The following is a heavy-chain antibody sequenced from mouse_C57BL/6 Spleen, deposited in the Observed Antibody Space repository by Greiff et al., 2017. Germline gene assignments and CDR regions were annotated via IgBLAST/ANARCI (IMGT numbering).Heavy chain of an antibody. D-gene: IGHD1-1*01. J-gene: IGHJ4*01. V-gene: IGHV1-39*01. CDR2: INPNYGTT. CDR3: ARSDYYGSSLYYAMDY. Sequence: EVQRVESGPELVKPGASVKISCKASGYSFTDYNMNWVKQSNGKSLGWIGVINPNYGTTSYNQKFKGKATLTVDQSSSTAYMQLNSLTSEDSAVYYCARSDYYGSSLYYAMDYWGQGTSVTVSS. CDR1: GYSFTDYN.